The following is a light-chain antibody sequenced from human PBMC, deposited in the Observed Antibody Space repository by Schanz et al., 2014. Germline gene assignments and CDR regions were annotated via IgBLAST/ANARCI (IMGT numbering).Light chain of an antibody. CDR2: GNT. CDR1: SSNIGAGFD. Sequence: QSVLTQPPSVSGAPGQRVTFSCTGSSSNIGAGFDVHWYQQLPGTAPKLLIYGNTNRPSGVPDRFSGSKSGASASLAITGLQAEDEADYYCQSYDSSLSGCVFGGGTQLTVL. J-gene: IGLJ7*01. CDR3: QSYDSSLSGCV. V-gene: IGLV1-40*01.